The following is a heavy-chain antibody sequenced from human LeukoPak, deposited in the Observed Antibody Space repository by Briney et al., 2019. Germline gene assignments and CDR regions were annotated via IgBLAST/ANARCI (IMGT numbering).Heavy chain of an antibody. J-gene: IGHJ4*02. CDR2: ISWNSASI. CDR3: TKDKSGAVAATGINYFDY. D-gene: IGHD6-19*01. Sequence: GGSQRLSCAASGFTFDDYAMHWVRQAPGKGLEWVSGISWNSASIGYTDSVKGRFIISRDNAKNSLYLQMNSLRAEDTALYYCTKDKSGAVAATGINYFDYWGQGTLVTVSS. CDR1: GFTFDDYA. V-gene: IGHV3-9*01.